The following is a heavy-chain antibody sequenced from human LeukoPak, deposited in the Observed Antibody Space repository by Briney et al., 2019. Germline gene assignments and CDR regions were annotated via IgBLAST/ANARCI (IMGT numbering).Heavy chain of an antibody. D-gene: IGHD3-16*01. Sequence: ASVKVSCKASGYTFTSYYMHWVRQAPGQGLEWMGIINPSGGSTSYAQKFQGRVTMTRDTSTSTVYMELSSLRSEDTAVYYCARDRTAGGAASGSPYAFDIWGQGTMVAVSS. CDR2: INPSGGST. CDR3: ARDRTAGGAASGSPYAFDI. V-gene: IGHV1-46*01. CDR1: GYTFTSYY. J-gene: IGHJ3*02.